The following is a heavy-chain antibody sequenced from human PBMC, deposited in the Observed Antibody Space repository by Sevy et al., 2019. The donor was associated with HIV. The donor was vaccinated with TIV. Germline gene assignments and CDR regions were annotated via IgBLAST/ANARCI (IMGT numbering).Heavy chain of an antibody. V-gene: IGHV3-33*01. CDR3: ARVDYQYYYYAMDV. J-gene: IGHJ6*02. D-gene: IGHD4-17*01. Sequence: GESLKISCAASGFTFNSYGMHWVRQAPGKGLVWVAVIWYHGSNQYYEDSVKGRFTISRDNSKNTLYLQMNSLRAEDTAVYFCARVDYQYYYYAMDVWGQWTTVTVSS. CDR1: GFTFNSYG. CDR2: IWYHGSNQ.